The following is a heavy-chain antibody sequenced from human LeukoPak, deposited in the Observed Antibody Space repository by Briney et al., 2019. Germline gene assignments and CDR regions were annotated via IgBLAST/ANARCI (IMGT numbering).Heavy chain of an antibody. D-gene: IGHD5-12*01. CDR1: GFTFRSYA. V-gene: IGHV3-23*01. CDR3: AKEGGYDFPSYFDY. CDR2: ISGSGGST. Sequence: GGSLRLSCAASGFTFRSYAKSWVRQAPGKGLEWVSAISGSGGSTYYAGSVKGRFPISRVHSKNTLYLQMNNLRADDTAVYYCAKEGGYDFPSYFDYWAEGTLVSVFS. J-gene: IGHJ4*02.